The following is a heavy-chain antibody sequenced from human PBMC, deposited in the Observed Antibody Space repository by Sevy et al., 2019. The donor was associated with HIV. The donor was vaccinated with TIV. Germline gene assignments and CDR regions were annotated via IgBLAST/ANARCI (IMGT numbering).Heavy chain of an antibody. CDR1: GDSVSSDSAT. D-gene: IGHD2-15*01. CDR2: TYYRSEWLY. V-gene: IGHV6-1*01. J-gene: IGHJ4*02. CDR3: VRDRLGGGTDFDY. Sequence: SQTLSLTCVISGDSVSSDSATWNWIRQSPSRGLEWLGRTYYRSEWLYTYSASVKSRIIVNPDTSKNQFSLQLSSVTPDDTAIYYCVRDRLGGGTDFDYWGQGTLVTVSS.